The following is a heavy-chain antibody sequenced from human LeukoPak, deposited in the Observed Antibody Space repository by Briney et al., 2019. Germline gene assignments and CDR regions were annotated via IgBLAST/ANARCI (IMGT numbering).Heavy chain of an antibody. CDR2: IYHSGST. V-gene: IGHV4-38-2*02. J-gene: IGHJ4*02. CDR3: ARAGVATYGGHFDY. Sequence: PSETLSLTCTVSGYSISSGYYWGWIRQPPGKGLEWIGSIYHSGSTYYNPSLKSRVTISVDTSKNQFSLKLSSVTAADTAVYYCARAGVATYGGHFDYWGQGTLVTVSS. CDR1: GYSISSGYY. D-gene: IGHD5-12*01.